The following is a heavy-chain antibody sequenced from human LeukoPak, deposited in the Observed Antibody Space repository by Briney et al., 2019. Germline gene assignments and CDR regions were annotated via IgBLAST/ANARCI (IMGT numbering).Heavy chain of an antibody. CDR2: INHSGST. V-gene: IGHV4-34*01. D-gene: IGHD3-22*01. Sequence: PSETLSLTCAVYGGSFSVYYWSWIRQPPGKGLEWIGEINHSGSTNYNPSLKSRVTISVDTSKNQFSLKLSSVTAADTAVYYCASKNDSSGYLDYWGQGTLVTVSS. CDR1: GGSFSVYY. J-gene: IGHJ4*02. CDR3: ASKNDSSGYLDY.